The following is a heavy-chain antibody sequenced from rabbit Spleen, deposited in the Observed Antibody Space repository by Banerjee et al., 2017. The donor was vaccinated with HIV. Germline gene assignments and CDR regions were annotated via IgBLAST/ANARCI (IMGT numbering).Heavy chain of an antibody. V-gene: IGHV1S40*01. J-gene: IGHJ6*01. CDR2: IGTGSSGYT. D-gene: IGHD1-1*01. CDR1: GFSFSSSYW. CDR3: ARDTSSSFSSYGMDL. Sequence: QSLEESGGDLVKPGASLTLTCTASGFSFSSSYWICWVRQAPGKGLEWIACIGTGSSGYTYYASWAKGRFTCSKTSSTTVTLQMTRLTAADTATYFCARDTSSSFSSYGMDLWGQGTLVTVS.